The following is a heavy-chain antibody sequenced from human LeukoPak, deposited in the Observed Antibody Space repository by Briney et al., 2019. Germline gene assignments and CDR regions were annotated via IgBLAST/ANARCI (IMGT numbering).Heavy chain of an antibody. Sequence: PSETLSLTCIVSGVSIASNNWWSWVRQPPGKGLEWIGEICHTGNTNYNPSLKSRVTISVDKSKNQISLEVSSVTAADTAVYYCAKEDDGLTTSSLQTGGQGRMVTVS. V-gene: IGHV4-4*02. CDR1: GVSIASNNW. CDR3: AKEDDGLTTSSLQT. J-gene: IGHJ3*01. D-gene: IGHD1-14*01. CDR2: ICHTGNT.